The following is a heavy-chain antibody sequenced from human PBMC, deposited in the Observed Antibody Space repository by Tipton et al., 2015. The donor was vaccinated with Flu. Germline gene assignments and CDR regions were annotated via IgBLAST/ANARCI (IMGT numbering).Heavy chain of an antibody. CDR2: IYPPDSDT. V-gene: IGHV5-51*01. J-gene: IGHJ4*02. D-gene: IGHD3-3*02. Sequence: QLVQSGAEVKKPGESLNISCKVSGYSFTTYWIGWVRQMPGKGLEWMGIIYPPDSDTKYSPSFEGQVTFSVDNSITTAYLQWSSLKASDTAMYYCVRQPGSIFGDFRTPDYWGQGTLVTVSS. CDR1: GYSFTTYW. CDR3: VRQPGSIFGDFRTPDY.